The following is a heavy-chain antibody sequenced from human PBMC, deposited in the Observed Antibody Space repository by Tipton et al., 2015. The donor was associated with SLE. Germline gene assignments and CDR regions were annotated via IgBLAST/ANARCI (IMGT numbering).Heavy chain of an antibody. J-gene: IGHJ4*02. CDR3: ARGKGSSSWYYFDY. CDR1: GGSISSSSYY. CDR2: IYTSGST. V-gene: IGHV4-61*09. Sequence: TLSLTCTVSGGSISSSSYYWSWIRQPAGKGLEWIGYIYTSGSTNYNPSLKSRVTISVDTSKNQFSLKLSSVTAADTAVYYCARGKGSSSWYYFDYWGQGTLVTVSS. D-gene: IGHD6-13*01.